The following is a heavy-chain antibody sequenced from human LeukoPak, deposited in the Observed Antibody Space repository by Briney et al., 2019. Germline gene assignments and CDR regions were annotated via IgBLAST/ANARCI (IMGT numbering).Heavy chain of an antibody. CDR3: ARSSIIAAAGPYYFDY. D-gene: IGHD6-13*01. CDR2: IIPIFGTA. CDR1: GCTFSSYA. Sequence: SVKVSCKASGCTFSSYAISWVLHPPGQGLEWMGGIIPIFGTANYAQKFQGRVTITADKSTSTAYMELSSLRSDDTAVYYCARSSIIAAAGPYYFDYWGQGTLVTVSS. J-gene: IGHJ4*02. V-gene: IGHV1-69*06.